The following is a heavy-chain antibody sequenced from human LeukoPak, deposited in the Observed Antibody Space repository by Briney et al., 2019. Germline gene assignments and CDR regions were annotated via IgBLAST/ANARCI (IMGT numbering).Heavy chain of an antibody. V-gene: IGHV3-23*01. CDR1: GFAFSSYG. Sequence: GGSLRLSCAVSGFAFSSYGMTWVRQAPGKGLEWVSAIVGSGGNTYYADSVKGRFTISRDNSKNTLYLQMNSLRAEDTAVYYCAKDEGSGWPDYFDYWGQGIQVTVSS. CDR3: AKDEGSGWPDYFDY. J-gene: IGHJ4*02. CDR2: IVGSGGNT. D-gene: IGHD6-19*01.